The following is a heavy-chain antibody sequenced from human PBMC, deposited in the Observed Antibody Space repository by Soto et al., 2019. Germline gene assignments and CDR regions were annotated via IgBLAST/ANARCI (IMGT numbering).Heavy chain of an antibody. V-gene: IGHV1-46*01. J-gene: IGHJ4*02. CDR3: ARDYDIFDY. CDR1: GYTFTSYY. Sequence: QVQLVQSGAEVKKPGASVKVSCKASGYTFTSYYMHWVRQAPGQGLEWMGIINPSGGSTSYAQKFRGRVTMTRATSTITVYMELSSLSSEDTAVYYCARDYDIFDYWGQGTLVTVSS. D-gene: IGHD3-9*01. CDR2: INPSGGST.